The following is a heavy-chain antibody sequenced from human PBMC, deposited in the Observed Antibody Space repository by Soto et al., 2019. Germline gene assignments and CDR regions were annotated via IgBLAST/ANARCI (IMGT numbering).Heavy chain of an antibody. CDR1: GYSFSTYA. Sequence: QVQLVQSGGEVKKPGASVKVSCKASGYSFSTYAITWVRQAPGQGLEWMGWISGYDGETKYAQRFQGRVTMSTDTSASTGYMELMSLRSDDTAVYYCARGSKVLKLMRWFDPWGQGTLVTVSS. CDR2: ISGYDGET. CDR3: ARGSKVLKLMRWFDP. V-gene: IGHV1-18*01. D-gene: IGHD2-15*01. J-gene: IGHJ5*02.